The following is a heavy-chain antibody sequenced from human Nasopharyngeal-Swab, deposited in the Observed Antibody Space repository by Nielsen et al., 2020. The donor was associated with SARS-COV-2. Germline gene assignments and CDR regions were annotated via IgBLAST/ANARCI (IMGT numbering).Heavy chain of an antibody. CDR2: ISWNSGSI. J-gene: IGHJ3*02. V-gene: IGHV3-9*01. Sequence: PGKGLEWVSGISWNSGSIGYADSVKGRFTISRDNAKNSLYLQMNSLRAEDTALYYCAKGGGNAYYYDSRGVVDDALDIWGQGTMVTVSS. CDR3: AKGGGNAYYYDSRGVVDDALDI. D-gene: IGHD3-22*01.